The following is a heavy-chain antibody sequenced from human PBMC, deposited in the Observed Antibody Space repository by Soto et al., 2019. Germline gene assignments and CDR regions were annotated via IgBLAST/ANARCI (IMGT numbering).Heavy chain of an antibody. CDR1: GFSVSRYA. CDR3: AKDAVYGDGLWLASN. CDR2: MTGSGGDI. Sequence: EVQLLESGGGLVQPGGSLRLSCAASGFSVSRYAMMWVRQPPGKGQEWVAGMTGSGGDIRYADPVKGRFTISKDKSKNTLYLQMNSLRAEDTAIYYSAKDAVYGDGLWLASNLGQGTLVTVSS. V-gene: IGHV3-23*01. J-gene: IGHJ4*02. D-gene: IGHD2-21*02.